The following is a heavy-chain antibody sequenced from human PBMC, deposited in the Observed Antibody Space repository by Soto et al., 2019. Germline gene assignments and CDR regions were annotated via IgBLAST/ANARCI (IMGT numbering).Heavy chain of an antibody. Sequence: SETLSLTCTVSGGSVSSGSYYWSWIRQPPGKGLEWIGNIYYSGTTYYNPSLKSRVTISVDTSKNQFSLKLSSVTAADTAVYYCARHKGGYYSGVDVWGQGTTVTVSS. V-gene: IGHV4-39*01. J-gene: IGHJ6*02. CDR3: ARHKGGYYSGVDV. D-gene: IGHD3-16*01. CDR2: IYYSGTT. CDR1: GGSVSSGSYY.